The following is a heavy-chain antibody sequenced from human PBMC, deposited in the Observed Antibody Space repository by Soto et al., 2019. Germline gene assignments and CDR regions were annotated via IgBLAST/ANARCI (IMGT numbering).Heavy chain of an antibody. CDR1: GFTFDEYA. V-gene: IGHV3-9*01. Sequence: LRLSCEASGFTFDEYAMHWVRQAPGKGLEWVSGISWNSGSLGYADSVKGRFTISRDNAKNSLYLQMNSLRPEDTALYYCAEERGYDFWSGPFHYWGQGTLVTVSS. CDR2: ISWNSGSL. CDR3: AEERGYDFWSGPFHY. D-gene: IGHD3-3*01. J-gene: IGHJ4*02.